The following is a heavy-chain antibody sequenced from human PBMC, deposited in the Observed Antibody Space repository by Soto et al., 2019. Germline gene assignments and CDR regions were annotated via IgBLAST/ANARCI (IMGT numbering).Heavy chain of an antibody. J-gene: IGHJ4*02. V-gene: IGHV4-31*03. Sequence: PSETLSLTCTVSGGSISSGGYYWSWIRQHPGKGLEWIGYIYYSGSTYYNPSLKSRVTISVDTSKNQFSLKLSSVTAADTAVYYCARSLRGYSYGWNYFDYWGQGTLVTVS. D-gene: IGHD5-18*01. CDR2: IYYSGST. CDR3: ARSLRGYSYGWNYFDY. CDR1: GGSISSGGYY.